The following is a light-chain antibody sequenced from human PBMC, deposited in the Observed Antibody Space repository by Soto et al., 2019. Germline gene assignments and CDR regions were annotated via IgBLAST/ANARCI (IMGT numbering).Light chain of an antibody. CDR1: QSVSSN. V-gene: IGKV3-20*01. Sequence: EIVVTQSPATLSVSPGERATLSCRASQSVSSNLAWYQQKPGQAPRLLIYGASSRATGIPDRFSGSGSGTDFTLTISRLEPEDFAVYYCQQYGSSPRTFGQGTKV. CDR2: GAS. CDR3: QQYGSSPRT. J-gene: IGKJ1*01.